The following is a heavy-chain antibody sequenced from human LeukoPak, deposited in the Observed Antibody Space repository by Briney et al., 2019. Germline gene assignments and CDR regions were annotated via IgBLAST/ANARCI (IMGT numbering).Heavy chain of an antibody. CDR2: VSGRGDTT. Sequence: GGSLRLSCAASEFTVGSNYMSWVRQAPGKGLEWVSAVSGRGDTTYYADSVKGRFTISRDNSKNTLYLQMNSLRAEDTAVYYCAKDHGGSSWEFDYWGQGTLVTVSS. J-gene: IGHJ4*02. CDR3: AKDHGGSSWEFDY. D-gene: IGHD6-13*01. V-gene: IGHV3-23*01. CDR1: EFTVGSNY.